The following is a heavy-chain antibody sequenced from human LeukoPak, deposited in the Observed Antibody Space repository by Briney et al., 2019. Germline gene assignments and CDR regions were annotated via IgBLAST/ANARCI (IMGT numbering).Heavy chain of an antibody. Sequence: GGSLRLSCAASGFTFSSYAMHWVRQAPGKGLEWVAVISYDGSNKYYADSVKGRFTISRDNSKNTLYLQMNSLRAEDTAVYYCAKGFRDYYGSGSPLHWGQGTLVTVSS. CDR1: GFTFSSYA. CDR2: ISYDGSNK. V-gene: IGHV3-30-3*01. J-gene: IGHJ4*02. CDR3: AKGFRDYYGSGSPLH. D-gene: IGHD3-10*01.